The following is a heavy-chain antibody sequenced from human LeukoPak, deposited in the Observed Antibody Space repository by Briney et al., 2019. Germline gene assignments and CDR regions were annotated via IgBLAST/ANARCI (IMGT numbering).Heavy chain of an antibody. CDR1: GFTFSSYA. J-gene: IGHJ4*02. V-gene: IGHV3-30-3*01. Sequence: GGSLRLSCAASGFTFSSYAMHWVRQAPGKGLEWVAVISYDGSNKYYADSVKGRFTISRGNSKNTLYLQMNSLRAEDTAVYYCARDHRGVRDYLDYWGQGTLVTVSS. D-gene: IGHD3-10*01. CDR2: ISYDGSNK. CDR3: ARDHRGVRDYLDY.